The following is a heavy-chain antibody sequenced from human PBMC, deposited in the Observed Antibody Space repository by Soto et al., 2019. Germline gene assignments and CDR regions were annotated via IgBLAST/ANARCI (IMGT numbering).Heavy chain of an antibody. J-gene: IGHJ4*02. CDR3: ANDVQFGIVGVPPEHYFDY. V-gene: IGHV3-23*01. D-gene: IGHD3-22*01. Sequence: EVQLLESGGGLVQPGGSLRLSCAASGFTFSSYAMSWVRQAPGKGLEWVSAISGSGGSTYYADSVKGRFTISRDNSKNTLYLQMNSLRAEDTAVYYCANDVQFGIVGVPPEHYFDYWGQGTLVTVSS. CDR2: ISGSGGST. CDR1: GFTFSSYA.